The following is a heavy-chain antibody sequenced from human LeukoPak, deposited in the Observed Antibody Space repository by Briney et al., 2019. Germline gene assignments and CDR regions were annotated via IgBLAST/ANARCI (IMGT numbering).Heavy chain of an antibody. CDR3: ARRDYYDSSAYYYAY. CDR1: GDSISSSSYY. D-gene: IGHD3-22*01. V-gene: IGHV4-39*01. J-gene: IGHJ4*02. Sequence: KPSETLPLTCTVSGDSISSSSYYWGWIRQAPGKGLEWIGSIYYSGNTYYSPSLNSRVTISVDTSKKQLSLKLSSVTAADTAVYYCARRDYYDSSAYYYAYWGQGTLVTVSS. CDR2: IYYSGNT.